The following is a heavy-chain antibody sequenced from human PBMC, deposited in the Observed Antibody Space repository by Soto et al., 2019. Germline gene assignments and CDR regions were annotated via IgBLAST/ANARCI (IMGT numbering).Heavy chain of an antibody. CDR2: IIPIFGTA. D-gene: IGHD2-21*02. V-gene: IGHV1-69*06. Sequence: SVKVSCKASGGTFISYAISWVRQAPGQGLEWMGGIIPIFGTANYAQKFQGRVTITADKSTSTAYMELSSLRSEDTAVYYCARAGTYCGGDCYSTDYWGQGTLVTVSS. J-gene: IGHJ4*02. CDR3: ARAGTYCGGDCYSTDY. CDR1: GGTFISYA.